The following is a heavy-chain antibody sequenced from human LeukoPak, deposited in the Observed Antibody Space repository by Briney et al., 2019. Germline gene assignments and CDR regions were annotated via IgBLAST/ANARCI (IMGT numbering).Heavy chain of an antibody. Sequence: GGSLRLSCAASGFTFSSYSMNWVRQAPGKGLEWVSSISSSSSYIYYADSVKGRFTISRDNSENTLYLQMNSLRGEDTAVYYCARDGYSGSYYRLYYFFMDVWGKGTTVTVSS. J-gene: IGHJ6*03. CDR2: ISSSSSYI. CDR1: GFTFSSYS. V-gene: IGHV3-21*04. CDR3: ARDGYSGSYYRLYYFFMDV. D-gene: IGHD1-26*01.